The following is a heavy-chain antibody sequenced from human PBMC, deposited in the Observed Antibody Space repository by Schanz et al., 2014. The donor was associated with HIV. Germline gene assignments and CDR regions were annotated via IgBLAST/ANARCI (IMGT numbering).Heavy chain of an antibody. CDR2: MNPESGNT. J-gene: IGHJ4*02. Sequence: QVQLVQSGAEVKKPGASVMVSCEASGYTFSGYDINWVRQAPGQGLEWMGWMNPESGNTGIAEKFLGRLSLTRFTATGTAYLELDSLRSEDTAVYYCARDRPVIVGATRADGGTDFDYWGQGTLVTVSS. CDR3: ARDRPVIVGATRADGGTDFDY. V-gene: IGHV1-8*02. CDR1: GYTFSGYD. D-gene: IGHD1-26*01.